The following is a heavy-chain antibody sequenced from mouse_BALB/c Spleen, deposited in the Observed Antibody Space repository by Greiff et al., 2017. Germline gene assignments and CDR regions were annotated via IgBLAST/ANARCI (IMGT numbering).Heavy chain of an antibody. CDR2: ISTYYGDA. CDR3: ARGGLTTVPYYFDY. Sequence: QVQLQQSGAELVRPGVSVKISCKGSGYTFTDYAMHWVKQSHAKSLEWIGVISTYYGDASYNQKFKGKATMTVDKSSSTAYMELARLTSEDSAIYYCARGGLTTVPYYFDYWGQGTTLTVSS. D-gene: IGHD1-1*01. CDR1: GYTFTDYA. V-gene: IGHV1S137*01. J-gene: IGHJ2*01.